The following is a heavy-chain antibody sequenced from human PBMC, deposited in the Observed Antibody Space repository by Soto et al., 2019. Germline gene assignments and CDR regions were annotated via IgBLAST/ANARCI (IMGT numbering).Heavy chain of an antibody. V-gene: IGHV3-7*03. D-gene: IGHD3-10*01. CDR1: GFTFSSHW. CDR2: INKDGSEK. J-gene: IGHJ4*02. CDR3: ASASMTMVRGVIMPLGDY. Sequence: EVQLVESGGGLVQPGNSLRLSCAASGFTFSSHWMTWVRQAPGKGLEWVANINKDGSEKYYADSVKGRFTISRDNANNSFCLQLNSLRVGDTAVYYCASASMTMVRGVIMPLGDYWGQGPLVTVSS.